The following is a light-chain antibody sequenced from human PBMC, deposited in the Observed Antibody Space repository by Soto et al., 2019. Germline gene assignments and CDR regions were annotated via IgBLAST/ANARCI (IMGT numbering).Light chain of an antibody. Sequence: EIVMTQSPGTLSLSPGERATLSCMASQSISSRYLAWYQQKPGQAPRLLMYGVSSRATGTPDRFSGSGSGTDFTLTISRLEPEDSAVYHCQQYDSSPTFGQGTKVDIK. J-gene: IGKJ1*01. CDR1: QSISSRY. V-gene: IGKV3-20*01. CDR3: QQYDSSPT. CDR2: GVS.